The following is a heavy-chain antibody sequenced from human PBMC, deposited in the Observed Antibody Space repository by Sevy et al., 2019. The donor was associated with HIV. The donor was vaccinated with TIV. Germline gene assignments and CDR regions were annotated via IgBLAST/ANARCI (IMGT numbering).Heavy chain of an antibody. CDR3: AREGTTYYDFWSGYRSWYFDL. D-gene: IGHD3-3*01. Sequence: GGSLRLSCAASGFTFSDYYMSWIRQAPGKGLEWVSYISSSGSTIYYADYVKGRFTISRDNAKNSLYLQMNSLRAEDTAVYYCAREGTTYYDFWSGYRSWYFDLWGRGTLVTVSS. CDR1: GFTFSDYY. CDR2: ISSSGSTI. J-gene: IGHJ2*01. V-gene: IGHV3-11*01.